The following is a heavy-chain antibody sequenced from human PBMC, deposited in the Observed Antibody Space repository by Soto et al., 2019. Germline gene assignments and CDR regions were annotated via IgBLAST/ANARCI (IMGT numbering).Heavy chain of an antibody. J-gene: IGHJ3*02. Sequence: SETLSLTCTVSGGSISSSSYYWGWIRQPPGKGLEWIGSIYYSGSTYYNPSLKSRVTISVDTSKNQFSLKLSSVTAADTAVYYCASRRGVLVFGVVIIGAFDIWGQGTMVTVSS. CDR3: ASRRGVLVFGVVIIGAFDI. CDR1: GGSISSSSYY. D-gene: IGHD3-3*01. CDR2: IYYSGST. V-gene: IGHV4-39*01.